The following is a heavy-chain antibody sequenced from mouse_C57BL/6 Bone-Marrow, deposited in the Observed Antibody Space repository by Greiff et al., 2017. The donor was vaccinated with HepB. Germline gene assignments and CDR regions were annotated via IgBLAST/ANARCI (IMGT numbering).Heavy chain of an antibody. CDR2: IRSKSNNYAT. Sequence: EVKLVESGGGLVQPKGSLKLSCAASGFSFNTYAMNWVRQAPGQGLEWVARIRSKSNNYATYYADSVKDRFTISRDDSESMLYLQMNNLKAEDTAMYYCVTGPWFAYWGQGTVVTVSA. V-gene: IGHV10-1*01. D-gene: IGHD4-1*01. CDR1: GFSFNTYA. CDR3: VTGPWFAY. J-gene: IGHJ3*01.